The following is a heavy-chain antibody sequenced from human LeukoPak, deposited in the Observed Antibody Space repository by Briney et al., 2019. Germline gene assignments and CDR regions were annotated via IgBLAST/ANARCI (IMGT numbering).Heavy chain of an antibody. D-gene: IGHD4-17*01. V-gene: IGHV3-64*01. Sequence: GGSLRLSCAASGFTLSGYVMHWVRQAPGKGSESVSAISPDGNTYYANSVKGRFTISGDNSQNTLYLQMGSLTIEDMAVYYCARDQDYGDQYYFDYWGQGTLVTVSS. J-gene: IGHJ4*02. CDR2: ISPDGNT. CDR3: ARDQDYGDQYYFDY. CDR1: GFTLSGYV.